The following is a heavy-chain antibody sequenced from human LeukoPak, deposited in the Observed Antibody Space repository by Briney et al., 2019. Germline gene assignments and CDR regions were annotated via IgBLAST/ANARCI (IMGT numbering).Heavy chain of an antibody. D-gene: IGHD5-24*01. Sequence: GGSLRLSCTASGFTFSSYAMSWVRQAPGKGLEWVSAISGSGGTTYYADSVKGRFTLSRDNSKNTLYLQMNSLRAEDTAVYYCAKLRGGDGYKDSFDYWGQGTLVTVSS. CDR1: GFTFSSYA. CDR2: ISGSGGTT. CDR3: AKLRGGDGYKDSFDY. V-gene: IGHV3-23*01. J-gene: IGHJ4*02.